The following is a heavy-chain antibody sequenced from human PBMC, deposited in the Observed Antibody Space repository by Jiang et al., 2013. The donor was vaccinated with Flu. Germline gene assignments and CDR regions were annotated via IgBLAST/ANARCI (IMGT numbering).Heavy chain of an antibody. Sequence: RLSCAASGFTFSSYSMNWVRQASREGAWSGSHPLVVVVVTIYYADSVKGRFTISRDNAKNSLYLQMNSLRAEDTAVYYCAREGYYYDSSGYYTPTSFDYWGQGTLVTVSS. V-gene: IGHV3-21*01. J-gene: IGHJ4*02. CDR1: GFTFSSYS. D-gene: IGHD3-22*01. CDR3: AREGYYYDSSGYYTPTSFDY. CDR2: LVVVVVTI.